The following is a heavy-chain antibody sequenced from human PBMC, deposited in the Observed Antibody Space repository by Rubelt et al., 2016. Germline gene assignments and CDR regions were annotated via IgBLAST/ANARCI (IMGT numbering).Heavy chain of an antibody. J-gene: IGHJ6*02. CDR1: GASISSSSYC. D-gene: IGHD6-19*01. CDR3: ARCITVAPVYYAIDV. V-gene: IGHV4-39*07. Sequence: QPQLQESGPGLVKPSETLSLTCTVSGASISSSSYCWGWIRQPPGKGLEWIGTIYYSGNTYYTPSLKSRVTRSLVTSTHQVAQKMSSGTAADTAVYYCARCITVAPVYYAIDVWGQGTTVTVSS. CDR2: IYYSGNT.